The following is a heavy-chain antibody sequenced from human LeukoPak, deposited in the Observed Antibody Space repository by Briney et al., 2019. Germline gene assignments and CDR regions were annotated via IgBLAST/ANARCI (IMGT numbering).Heavy chain of an antibody. CDR1: GGTFSGYA. CDR3: ASGGYSGYDQFDY. J-gene: IGHJ4*02. V-gene: IGHV1-69*05. D-gene: IGHD5-12*01. Sequence: ASVKVSCKASGGTFSGYAISWVRQAPGQGLEWMGGIIPIFGTANYAQKFQGRVTITTDESTSTAYMELSSLRSEDTAVYYCASGGYSGYDQFDYWGQGTLVTVSS. CDR2: IIPIFGTA.